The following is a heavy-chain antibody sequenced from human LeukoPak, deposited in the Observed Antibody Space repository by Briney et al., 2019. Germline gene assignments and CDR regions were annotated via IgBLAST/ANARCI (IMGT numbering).Heavy chain of an antibody. D-gene: IGHD5-12*01. Sequence: VASVKVSCKASGYTFTGYYMHWVRQAPGQGLEWMGWINPNSGGTNYAQKFQGKVTMTRDTSISTAYMELSSLRSEDTAVYYCARGAVATRWIYYYYYYMDVWGKGTTVTVSS. CDR3: ARGAVATRWIYYYYYYMDV. V-gene: IGHV1-2*02. J-gene: IGHJ6*03. CDR2: INPNSGGT. CDR1: GYTFTGYY.